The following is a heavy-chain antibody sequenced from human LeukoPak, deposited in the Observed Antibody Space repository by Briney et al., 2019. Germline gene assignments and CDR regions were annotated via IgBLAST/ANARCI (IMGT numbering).Heavy chain of an antibody. D-gene: IGHD3-10*01. J-gene: IGHJ3*02. CDR3: ARDSRSYYGSGIDRGAFDI. V-gene: IGHV3-66*01. Sequence: GGSLRLSCAASGFTVSSNYMSWVRQAPGKGLEWVSVIYSGGSTYYADSVKGRYTISRDNSKNTLYLQMNSLRAEDTAVYYCARDSRSYYGSGIDRGAFDIWGQGTMVTVSS. CDR2: IYSGGST. CDR1: GFTVSSNY.